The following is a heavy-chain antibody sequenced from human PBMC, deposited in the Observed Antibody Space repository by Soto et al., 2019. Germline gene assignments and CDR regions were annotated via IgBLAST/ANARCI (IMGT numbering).Heavy chain of an antibody. D-gene: IGHD3-10*01. CDR3: ARAPINKGITMVRGVPPYYYYGMDV. J-gene: IGHJ6*02. CDR1: GGSFSDYY. CDR2: INHSGST. V-gene: IGHV4-34*01. Sequence: SETLPLTCAVYGGSFSDYYWSSIRQPPGKGLEWIGEINHSGSTNYNPSLKSRVTISVDTSKNQFSLKLSSVTAADTAVYYCARAPINKGITMVRGVPPYYYYGMDVWGQGTTVTVSS.